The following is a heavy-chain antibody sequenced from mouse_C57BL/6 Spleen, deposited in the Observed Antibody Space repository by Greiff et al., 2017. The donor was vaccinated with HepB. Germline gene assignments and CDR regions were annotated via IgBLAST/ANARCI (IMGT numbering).Heavy chain of an antibody. V-gene: IGHV5-6*02. CDR1: GFTFSSYG. J-gene: IGHJ3*01. D-gene: IGHD1-1*01. CDR3: ARPVNYGSSAAWFAY. CDR2: ISSGGSYT. Sequence: EVMLVESGGDLVKPGGSLKLSCAASGFTFSSYGMSWVSQTPDKRLEWVATISSGGSYTYSPDSVKGRFTISRDKTKNTLYLQMSSMKSEDTAMYDCARPVNYGSSAAWFAYWGQGTLVTVSA.